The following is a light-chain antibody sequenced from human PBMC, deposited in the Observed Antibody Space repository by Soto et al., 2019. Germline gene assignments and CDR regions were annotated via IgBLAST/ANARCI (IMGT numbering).Light chain of an antibody. J-gene: IGLJ2*01. CDR1: SSDVGGYNC. Sequence: QSALTQPASVSGSPGQSITISCTGTSSDVGGYNCVSWYQQHPGKAPKLIIYGVSDRPSGVPNRSSGSKSGNTASLTISGLHAEDEAYYYCTSYTSNSTAVFGGGTKLTVL. CDR3: TSYTSNSTAV. V-gene: IGLV2-14*01. CDR2: GVS.